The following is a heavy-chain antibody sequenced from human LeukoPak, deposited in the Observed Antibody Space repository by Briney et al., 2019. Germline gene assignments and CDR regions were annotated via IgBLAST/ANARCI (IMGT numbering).Heavy chain of an antibody. J-gene: IGHJ4*02. CDR3: ARSRGPIAVAGPIDY. CDR2: IYYSGST. D-gene: IGHD6-19*01. Sequence: ASETLSLTCTVSGGSISSYYWSWIRQPPGKGLEWIGFIYYSGSTNYNPSLKSRVTISVDTSKNQFSLKLISVTAADTAVYYCARSRGPIAVAGPIDYWGQGTLVTVSS. CDR1: GGSISSYY. V-gene: IGHV4-59*01.